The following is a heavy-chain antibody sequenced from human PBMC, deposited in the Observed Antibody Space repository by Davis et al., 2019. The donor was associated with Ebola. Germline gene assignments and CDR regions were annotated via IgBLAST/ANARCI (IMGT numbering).Heavy chain of an antibody. CDR1: GGTFSSYA. V-gene: IGHV1-69*04. CDR2: IIPILGIA. D-gene: IGHD6-6*01. Sequence: SVKVSCKASGGTFSSYAISWVRQAPGQGLEWMGRIIPILGIANYAQKFQGRVTITADKSTSTAYMELSSLRSEDTAVYYCAVDSSSSFYYYGMDVWGQGTTVTVSS. J-gene: IGHJ6*02. CDR3: AVDSSSSFYYYGMDV.